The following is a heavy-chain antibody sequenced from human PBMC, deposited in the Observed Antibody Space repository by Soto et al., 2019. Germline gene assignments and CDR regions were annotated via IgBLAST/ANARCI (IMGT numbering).Heavy chain of an antibody. CDR1: GFTFSSYW. J-gene: IGHJ4*02. D-gene: IGHD2-15*01. Sequence: GGSLRLSCAASGFTFSSYWMSWVRQAPGKGLEWVANIKHDGSEKSYVDSVKGRFTISRDNAENSLYLQMNSLRADDTAVYYCARPGRCSGRNTCYSFFDYWGQGALVTVSS. CDR3: ARPGRCSGRNTCYSFFDY. V-gene: IGHV3-7*01. CDR2: IKHDGSEK.